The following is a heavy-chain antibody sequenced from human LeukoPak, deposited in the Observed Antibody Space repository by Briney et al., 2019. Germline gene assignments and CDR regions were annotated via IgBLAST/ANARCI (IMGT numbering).Heavy chain of an antibody. CDR3: ARGGLRFLEWTNWFDP. CDR1: GFTFSSYW. J-gene: IGHJ5*02. Sequence: PGGSLRLSCAASGFTFSSYWMSWVRQAPGKGLEWVANIKQDGSEKYYVDSVKGRFTISRDNAKNSLYLQMNSLRAEDTAVYYCARGGLRFLEWTNWFDPWGQGTLVTVFS. D-gene: IGHD3-3*01. V-gene: IGHV3-7*01. CDR2: IKQDGSEK.